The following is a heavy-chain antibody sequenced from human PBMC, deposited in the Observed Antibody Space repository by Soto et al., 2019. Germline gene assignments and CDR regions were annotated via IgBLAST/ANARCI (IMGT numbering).Heavy chain of an antibody. CDR3: ARESSLVGYYYGMDV. D-gene: IGHD6-6*01. Sequence: QVRLVESGGGVVQPGRSLRLSCAASGFTFSSYAMHWVRQAPGKGLEWVAVISYDGSNKYYADSVKGRFTISRDNSKNTLYLQMNSLRAEDTAVYYCARESSLVGYYYGMDVWGQGTTVTVSS. CDR1: GFTFSSYA. J-gene: IGHJ6*02. CDR2: ISYDGSNK. V-gene: IGHV3-30-3*01.